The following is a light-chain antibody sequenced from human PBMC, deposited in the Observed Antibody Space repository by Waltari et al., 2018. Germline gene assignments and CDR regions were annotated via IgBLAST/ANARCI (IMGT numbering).Light chain of an antibody. Sequence: QSALTQPASVSGSPGQSITISCFGTSSDIGVYNYVSCYQQYPGKPPKLMIYDVSTRPSGVSNRFSGSKSDNTASLTISGLRAEDEADYYCNSYTRKTASVVFGGGTKLTVL. CDR3: NSYTRKTASVV. V-gene: IGLV2-14*01. CDR1: SSDIGVYNY. J-gene: IGLJ3*02. CDR2: DVS.